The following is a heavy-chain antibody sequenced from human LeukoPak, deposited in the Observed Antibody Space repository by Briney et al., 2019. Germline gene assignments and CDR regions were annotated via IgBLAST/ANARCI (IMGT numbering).Heavy chain of an antibody. CDR1: GFTFSRFW. Sequence: PGGSLRLSCAASGFTFSRFWMSWVRQAPGKGLERVAYIKQDGSEKYYVDSVKGRFTISRDNAKNSLYLQMNSLRAEDTAVFYCARDGTYTDYDPDFDIWGQGTLVTVSS. J-gene: IGHJ4*02. D-gene: IGHD5-12*01. V-gene: IGHV3-7*04. CDR2: IKQDGSEK. CDR3: ARDGTYTDYDPDFDI.